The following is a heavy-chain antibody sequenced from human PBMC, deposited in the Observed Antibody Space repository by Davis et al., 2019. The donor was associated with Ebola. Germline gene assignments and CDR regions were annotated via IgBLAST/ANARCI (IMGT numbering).Heavy chain of an antibody. CDR3: ARDTKSGYDAGFYYYYYGMDV. Sequence: SETLSLTCAVYGGSFSGYYWSWIRQPPGKGLEWIGEINHSGSTNYNPSLKSRVTISVDTSKNQFSLKLSSVTPEDTAVYYCARDTKSGYDAGFYYYYYGMDVWGQGTTVTVSS. V-gene: IGHV4-34*01. CDR2: INHSGST. CDR1: GGSFSGYY. J-gene: IGHJ6*02. D-gene: IGHD5-12*01.